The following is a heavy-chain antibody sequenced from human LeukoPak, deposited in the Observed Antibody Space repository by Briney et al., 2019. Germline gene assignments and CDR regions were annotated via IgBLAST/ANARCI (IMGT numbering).Heavy chain of an antibody. Sequence: KPSETLSLTCTVSGGSISSSSYYWGWIRQPPGKGLEWIGSIYYSGSTYYNPSLKSRVTISVDTSKNQFSLKLSSVTAADTAVYYCVNLERPSRDYWGQGTLVTVSS. V-gene: IGHV4-39*01. CDR3: VNLERPSRDY. CDR1: GGSISSSSYY. CDR2: IYYSGST. D-gene: IGHD1-1*01. J-gene: IGHJ4*02.